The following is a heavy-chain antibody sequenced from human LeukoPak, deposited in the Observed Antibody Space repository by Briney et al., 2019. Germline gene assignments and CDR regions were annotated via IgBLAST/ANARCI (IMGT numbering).Heavy chain of an antibody. D-gene: IGHD3-22*01. Sequence: GGSLRLSWAASGFTFSDYYMSWIRQAPGKGLEWVSYISSSGSTIYYADSVKGRFTISRDNAKNSLYLQMNSLRAEDTAVYYCARAGFGYYDSSGYYYAYYLDYWGQGTLVTVSS. V-gene: IGHV3-11*01. CDR2: ISSSGSTI. J-gene: IGHJ4*02. CDR3: ARAGFGYYDSSGYYYAYYLDY. CDR1: GFTFSDYY.